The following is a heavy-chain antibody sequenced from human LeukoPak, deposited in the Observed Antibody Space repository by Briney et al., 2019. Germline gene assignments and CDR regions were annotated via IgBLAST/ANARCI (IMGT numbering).Heavy chain of an antibody. Sequence: SETLCLTCTVSGGSISTYYWSWIRQPPGKGLEWLAYISHSGSTNFNPSLKSRVTISVDTSMSQFSLKLSSVTAADTAVYYCARESDYYDSSGYFDYWGQGTVDPVSS. V-gene: IGHV4-59*01. D-gene: IGHD3-22*01. J-gene: IGHJ4*02. CDR1: GGSISTYY. CDR2: ISHSGST. CDR3: ARESDYYDSSGYFDY.